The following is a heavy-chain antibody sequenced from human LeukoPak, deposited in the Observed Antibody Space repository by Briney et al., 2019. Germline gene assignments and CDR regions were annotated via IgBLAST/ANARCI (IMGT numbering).Heavy chain of an antibody. J-gene: IGHJ4*02. D-gene: IGHD3-3*01. V-gene: IGHV4-34*01. CDR3: ARGALLYYDFWSGYYWWYFDY. Sequence: SETLSLTCAVYGGSFSGYYWSWIRQPPGKGLEWLGEINHSGSTNYNPSLKSRVTISVDTSKNQFSLKLSSVTAADTAVYYCARGALLYYDFWSGYYWWYFDYWGQGTLVTVSS. CDR2: INHSGST. CDR1: GGSFSGYY.